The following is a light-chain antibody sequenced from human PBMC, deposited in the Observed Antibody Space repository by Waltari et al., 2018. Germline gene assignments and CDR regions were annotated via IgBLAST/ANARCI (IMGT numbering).Light chain of an antibody. J-gene: IGLJ1*01. V-gene: IGLV2-23*02. CDR1: SSDVGNYDL. CDR2: EVI. Sequence: QSALTQPASVSGTPGQSITISCTGTSSDVGNYDLVSWYQQHPGKAPKLLVCEVIKRPSGGSSRVSGSKSGNTASLTISGLQAEDEADYYCCSYAGLGTYVFGSGTKVTVL. CDR3: CSYAGLGTYV.